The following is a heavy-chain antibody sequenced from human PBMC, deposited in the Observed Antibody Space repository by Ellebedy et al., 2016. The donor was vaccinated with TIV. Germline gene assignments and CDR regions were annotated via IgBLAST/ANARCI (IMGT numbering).Heavy chain of an antibody. Sequence: MPSETLSLTCSVSGSSISSGYYWGWIRQPPGRGLEWIGSMYHSGSTYYSPSLKSRVTISVDTSKNQLSLRLSSVTAADTTMYYCARRGVGATYFDSWGQGTLVTVSS. CDR2: MYHSGST. V-gene: IGHV4-38-2*01. CDR1: GSSISSGYY. D-gene: IGHD1-26*01. J-gene: IGHJ4*02. CDR3: ARRGVGATYFDS.